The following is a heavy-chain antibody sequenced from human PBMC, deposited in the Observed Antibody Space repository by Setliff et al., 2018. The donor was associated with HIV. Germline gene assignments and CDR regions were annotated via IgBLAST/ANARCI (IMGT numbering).Heavy chain of an antibody. CDR1: GGSINSYY. Sequence: PSETLSLTCSVSGGSINSYYWSWIRQPPGKGLEWIGYIHTSGSTNYNPSLKSRVTISVDTSKNQFSLRLNSVTAADTAVYYCARDGIYDYSNYVDAFDIWGQGTMVTVSS. CDR2: IHTSGST. D-gene: IGHD4-4*01. V-gene: IGHV4-4*08. CDR3: ARDGIYDYSNYVDAFDI. J-gene: IGHJ3*02.